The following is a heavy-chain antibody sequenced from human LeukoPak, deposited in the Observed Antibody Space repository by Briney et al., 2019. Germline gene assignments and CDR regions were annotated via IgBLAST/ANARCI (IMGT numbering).Heavy chain of an antibody. V-gene: IGHV1-2*02. CDR2: INPNSGDT. J-gene: IGHJ4*02. CDR3: ARVTPNDYYDPSFFHY. D-gene: IGHD3-22*01. CDR1: GYTFTDYY. Sequence: ASVKASCKASGYTFTDYYIHWVRQAPGQGLEWMGWINPNSGDTNYVQKFQGRVTMARDTSISTAYMELSRLRSDDTAVYYCARVTPNDYYDPSFFHYWGQGTLVTVSS.